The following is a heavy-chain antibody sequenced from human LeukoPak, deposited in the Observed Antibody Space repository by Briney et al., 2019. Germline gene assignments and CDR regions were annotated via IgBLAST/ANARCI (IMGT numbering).Heavy chain of an antibody. CDR3: AKSLGATRGYFEH. D-gene: IGHD1-26*01. CDR2: IQYDRSNE. J-gene: IGHJ4*02. CDR1: GFTFSSYG. V-gene: IGHV3-30*02. Sequence: GGSLRLSCAASGFTFSSYGMHWVRQAPGKGLEWVAYIQYDRSNEQYAHSVKGRFRISRDNSKNILYLQMNSLRPEDTAVYYCAKSLGATRGYFEHWGQGTLVTVSS.